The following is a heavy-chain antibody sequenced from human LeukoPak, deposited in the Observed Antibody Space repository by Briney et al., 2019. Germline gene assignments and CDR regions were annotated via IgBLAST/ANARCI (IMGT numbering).Heavy chain of an antibody. D-gene: IGHD2-2*01. CDR1: GYTFTSYG. Sequence: GASVKVSCKASGYTFTSYGISWVRQAPGQGLEWMGWISAYNGNTNYEKKLQGRVTMTTDTSTSTAYMELRSLRSDDTAVYYCARVVEYQLLFGDYYYYDMDVWGKGTTVTVSS. V-gene: IGHV1-18*01. J-gene: IGHJ6*03. CDR2: ISAYNGNT. CDR3: ARVVEYQLLFGDYYYYDMDV.